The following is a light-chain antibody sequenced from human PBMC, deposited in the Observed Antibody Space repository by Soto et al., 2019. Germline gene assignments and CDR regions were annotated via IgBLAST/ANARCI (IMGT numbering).Light chain of an antibody. CDR1: QDITNY. CDR2: DAS. CDR3: QHFDNLQIT. J-gene: IGKJ5*01. V-gene: IGKV1-33*01. Sequence: DIQMTQSPSSLSASVGDRVTITCQASQDITNYLNWYQQKPGKAPKLLIYDASTLETGVPSRFSGSGSGTDFAFTISSLQPEDIGTYYCQHFDNLQITFGQGTRLEIK.